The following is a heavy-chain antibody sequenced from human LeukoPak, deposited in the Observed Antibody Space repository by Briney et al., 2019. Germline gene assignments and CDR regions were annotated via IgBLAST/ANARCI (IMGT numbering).Heavy chain of an antibody. V-gene: IGHV3-21*01. Sequence: GGSLRLSCVASGFTLRSYVMNWVRQTPGKGLEWVSFISSSRSYIYYADSVKGRFTISRDNAKNSLYLQMNSLRAEDTAVYYCARFIAAPYYFDYWGRGTLVTVSS. J-gene: IGHJ4*02. CDR2: ISSSRSYI. D-gene: IGHD6-13*01. CDR1: GFTLRSYV. CDR3: ARFIAAPYYFDY.